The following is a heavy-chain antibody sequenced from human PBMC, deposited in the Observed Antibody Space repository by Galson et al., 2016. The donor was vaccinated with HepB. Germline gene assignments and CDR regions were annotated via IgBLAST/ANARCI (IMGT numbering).Heavy chain of an antibody. CDR2: INSDGSST. J-gene: IGHJ4*02. D-gene: IGHD3-22*01. CDR3: VTYYYDSGGYSY. Sequence: SLRLSCAASGLTFSRFWVHWVRQVPGKGLVWVSHINSDGSSTDYADSVKGRFTISRDNAKNTLYLQMDSLGAEDTAVYYCVTYYYDSGGYSYWGQGTLVTVAS. CDR1: GLTFSRFW. V-gene: IGHV3-74*01.